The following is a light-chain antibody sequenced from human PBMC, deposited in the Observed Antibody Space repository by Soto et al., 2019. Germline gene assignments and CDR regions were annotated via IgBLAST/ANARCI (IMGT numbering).Light chain of an antibody. CDR1: QGISNY. V-gene: IGKV1-9*01. CDR2: TGS. J-gene: IGKJ5*01. CDR3: QQRHSYPIT. Sequence: DIQLTQSPSFLSASVGDRCTITCRASQGISNYLAWYQQKPGKAPNLLIHTGSSLQTGVPSRFSGSGSGTEFTLTISSLQPEDFATYYCQQRHSYPITFGQGTRLEIK.